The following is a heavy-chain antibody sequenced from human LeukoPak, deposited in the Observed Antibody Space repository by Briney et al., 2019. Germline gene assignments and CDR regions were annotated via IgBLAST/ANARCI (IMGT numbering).Heavy chain of an antibody. CDR1: GGSISSYC. D-gene: IGHD4-11*01. CDR3: ATSFYSNYVSYYYYMDV. V-gene: IGHV4-59*01. J-gene: IGHJ6*03. CDR2: IYYSGST. Sequence: SETLSLTCTVSGGSISSYCWSWIRQPPGKGLEWIGYIYYSGSTNYNPSLKSRVTISVDTSKNQFSLKLSSVTAADTAVYYCATSFYSNYVSYYYYMDVWGKGTTVTVSS.